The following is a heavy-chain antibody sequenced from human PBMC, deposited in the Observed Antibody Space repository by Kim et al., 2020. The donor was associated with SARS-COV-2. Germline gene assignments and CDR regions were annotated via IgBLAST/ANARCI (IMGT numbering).Heavy chain of an antibody. V-gene: IGHV4-34*01. D-gene: IGHD3-10*01. J-gene: IGHJ5*02. CDR3: ARSSSWVWFGELNWFDP. Sequence: SETLSLTCAVYGGSFSGYYWSWIRQPPGKGLEWIGEINHSGSTNYNPSLKSRVTISVDTSKNQFSLKLSSVTAADTAVYYCARSSSWVWFGELNWFDPWGQGTLVTVSS. CDR1: GGSFSGYY. CDR2: INHSGST.